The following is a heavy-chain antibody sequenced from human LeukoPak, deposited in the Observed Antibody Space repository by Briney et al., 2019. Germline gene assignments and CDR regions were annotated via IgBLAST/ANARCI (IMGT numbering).Heavy chain of an antibody. D-gene: IGHD3-10*01. Sequence: GGSLRLSCAASGFTFSSYGMHWVRQAPGKRLEWVAVISYDGSNKYYADSVKGRFTISRDNSKNTLYLQMNSLRAEDTAVYYCVKDRRGTMVRGYYFDYWGQGTLVTVSS. J-gene: IGHJ4*02. V-gene: IGHV3-30*18. CDR2: ISYDGSNK. CDR3: VKDRRGTMVRGYYFDY. CDR1: GFTFSSYG.